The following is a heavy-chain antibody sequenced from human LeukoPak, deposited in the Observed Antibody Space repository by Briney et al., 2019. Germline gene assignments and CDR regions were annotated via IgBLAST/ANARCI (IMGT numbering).Heavy chain of an antibody. CDR3: ARSFKGARLGNDY. J-gene: IGHJ4*02. V-gene: IGHV1-2*02. Sequence: GASVKVSCKASGYTFTGYYMHWVRQAPGQGLEWMGWINPNSGGTNYAQKFQGRVTMTRDTSISTAYMELSRLRSDDTAVYYCARSFKGARLGNDYWGQGTLVTVSS. CDR2: INPNSGGT. CDR1: GYTFTGYY. D-gene: IGHD6-6*01.